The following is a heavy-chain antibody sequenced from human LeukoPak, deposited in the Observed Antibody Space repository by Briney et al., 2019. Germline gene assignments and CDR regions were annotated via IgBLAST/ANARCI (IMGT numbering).Heavy chain of an antibody. CDR3: ARTRLQFHNYYYYYYMDV. V-gene: IGHV4-61*02. CDR1: GGSISSSSYY. D-gene: IGHD5-24*01. CDR2: IYTSGST. J-gene: IGHJ6*03. Sequence: SETLSLTCTVSGGSISSSSYYWSWIRQPAGKGLEWIGRIYTSGSTNYNPSLKSRVTMSVDTSKNQFSLKLSSVTAADTAVYYCARTRLQFHNYYYYYYMDVWGKGTTVTISS.